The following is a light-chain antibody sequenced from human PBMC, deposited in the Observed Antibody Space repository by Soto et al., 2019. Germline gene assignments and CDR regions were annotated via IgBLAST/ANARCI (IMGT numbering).Light chain of an antibody. CDR3: CFFARGSTLV. CDR2: EGS. J-gene: IGLJ3*02. V-gene: IGLV2-23*01. CDR1: SSDVGSYNL. Sequence: QSALTQPASVSGSPGQSITISCTGTSSDVGSYNLVSWYQQHPGNAPKLMIYEGSKRPSGVSNRFFGSKSGNTASLTISGLQAEDEADYYCCFFARGSTLVFGGGTQLIVL.